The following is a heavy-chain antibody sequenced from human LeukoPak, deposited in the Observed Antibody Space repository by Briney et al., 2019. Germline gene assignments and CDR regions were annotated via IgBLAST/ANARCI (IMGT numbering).Heavy chain of an antibody. J-gene: IGHJ6*03. CDR1: GGSISSYY. V-gene: IGHV4-39*01. D-gene: IGHD3-3*01. CDR2: IYYSGST. Sequence: PSETLSLTCTVSGGSISSYYWSWIRQPPGKGLEWIGSIYYSGSTYYNPSLKSRVTISVDTSKNQFSLKLSSVTAADTAVYYCARHRGYYDFWSGHYYYYYMDVWGKGTTVTVSS. CDR3: ARHRGYYDFWSGHYYYYYMDV.